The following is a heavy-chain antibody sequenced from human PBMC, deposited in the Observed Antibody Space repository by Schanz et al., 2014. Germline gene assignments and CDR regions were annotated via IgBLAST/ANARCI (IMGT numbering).Heavy chain of an antibody. D-gene: IGHD2-2*01. V-gene: IGHV3-11*06. Sequence: VQLLESGGGLVQPGGSLRLSCAASGFTFRDYYMSWIRQAPGKGLEWVSDISSGSSYANYADSVKGRFTISRDNSKNTLYLHMNTLRSEDTAVYYCAKDSTHIDIVLVPTAIDYWGQGTLVTVSS. CDR2: ISSGSSYA. J-gene: IGHJ4*02. CDR3: AKDSTHIDIVLVPTAIDY. CDR1: GFTFRDYY.